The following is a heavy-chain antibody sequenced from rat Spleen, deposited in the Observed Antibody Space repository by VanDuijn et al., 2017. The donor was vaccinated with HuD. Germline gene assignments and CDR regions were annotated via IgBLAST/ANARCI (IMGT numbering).Heavy chain of an antibody. Sequence: EVQLQESGPGLVKPSQSLSLTCSVTGYSITSSYRWNWIRKFPGNKLEWMGYINNAGTTNYNPSLKSRISITRDTSKNQFLLQVNSVTTEDTATYYCTRGTYFRHWGQGVMVTVSS. D-gene: IGHD4-6*01. CDR2: INNAGTT. CDR1: GYSITSSYR. CDR3: TRGTYFRH. V-gene: IGHV3-3*01. J-gene: IGHJ2*01.